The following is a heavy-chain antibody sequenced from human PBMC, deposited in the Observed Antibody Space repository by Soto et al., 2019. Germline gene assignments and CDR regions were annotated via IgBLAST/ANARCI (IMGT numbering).Heavy chain of an antibody. CDR2: IIPIIGII. J-gene: IGHJ5*02. CDR1: GGTFSTYT. Sequence: QVQLVQSGAEVKKPGSSVKVSCKASGGTFSTYTITWVRQAPGQGLEWMGRIIPIIGIINYAQKFQGRVTISADKFTGTGYMELIGLRSDDMAVYYCAGDPDSHYNDSHASSYPWGQGTLVTVSS. D-gene: IGHD3-22*01. CDR3: AGDPDSHYNDSHASSYP. V-gene: IGHV1-69*08.